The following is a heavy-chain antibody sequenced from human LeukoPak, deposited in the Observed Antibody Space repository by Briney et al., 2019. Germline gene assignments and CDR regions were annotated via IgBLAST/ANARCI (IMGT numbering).Heavy chain of an antibody. D-gene: IGHD6-19*01. CDR3: ARPIGSGIDAFDI. V-gene: IGHV4-34*01. Sequence: SETLSLTCAVYGGSFSGYYWSWIRQPPGKGLEWIGEINHSGSTNYNPSLKSRVTISVDTSKNQFSLKLSSVTAADTAVYYCARPIGSGIDAFDIWGQGTMVTVSS. CDR1: GGSFSGYY. J-gene: IGHJ3*02. CDR2: INHSGST.